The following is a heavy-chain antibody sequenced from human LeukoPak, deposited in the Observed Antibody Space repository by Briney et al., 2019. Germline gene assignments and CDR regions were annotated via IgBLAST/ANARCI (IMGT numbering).Heavy chain of an antibody. CDR1: GFDFGAYE. CDR3: TTLGYHLDS. CDR2: FAGSDTTT. Sequence: GGSLRLSCAASGFDFGAYEMNWVREAPGKGLEWVAYFAGSDTTTYYADSVKGRFTISRDNARNSLYLQMNSLRAEDTALYYCTTLGYHLDSWGQGTLVTVSS. V-gene: IGHV3-48*03. D-gene: IGHD3-22*01. J-gene: IGHJ4*02.